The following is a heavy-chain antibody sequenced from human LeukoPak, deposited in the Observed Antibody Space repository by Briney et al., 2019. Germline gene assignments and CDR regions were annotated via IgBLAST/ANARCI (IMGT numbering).Heavy chain of an antibody. D-gene: IGHD2-15*01. J-gene: IGHJ6*02. V-gene: IGHV3-30*02. Sequence: PGGSLRLSCVASGFTFSNYGMHWVRQAPGRGLEWVALIQSDGSNTYSADSVKGRFTISRDNPRNTLYLQMNRLRPEDTAVYYCAKRYCKSATCRSDMDAWGQGTTVTVSS. CDR1: GFTFSNYG. CDR2: IQSDGSNT. CDR3: AKRYCKSATCRSDMDA.